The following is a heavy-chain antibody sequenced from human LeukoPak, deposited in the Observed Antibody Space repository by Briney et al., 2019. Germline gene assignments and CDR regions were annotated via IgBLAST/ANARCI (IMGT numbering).Heavy chain of an antibody. CDR2: INYSGGT. Sequence: SETLSLTCTVSGGSVSSTTYYWSWIRQPPGKGLEWIASINYSGGTYYNPSLKSRVTISVDTSENQFSLKLSSVTAADTAVYYCARYVVYGPGKYYFDYWGQGTLVTVSS. V-gene: IGHV4-39*01. J-gene: IGHJ4*02. CDR3: ARYVVYGPGKYYFDY. CDR1: GGSVSSTTYY. D-gene: IGHD3-10*01.